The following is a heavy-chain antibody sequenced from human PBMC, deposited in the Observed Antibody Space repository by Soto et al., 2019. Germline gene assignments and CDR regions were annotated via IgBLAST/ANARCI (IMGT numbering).Heavy chain of an antibody. D-gene: IGHD6-13*01. V-gene: IGHV2-5*01. CDR1: GFSLSTTGVG. Sequence: QITLKESGPTLVKPPQTLTLTCTFSGFSLSTTGVGVSWIRQPPGKALEWLALIYWHDDKRSSPSLKIRLTITKDTSKNQVVLTVTNMDPVDTATYYCAHRGGAAVGLYYFDYWGQGALVTVSS. CDR2: IYWHDDK. J-gene: IGHJ4*02. CDR3: AHRGGAAVGLYYFDY.